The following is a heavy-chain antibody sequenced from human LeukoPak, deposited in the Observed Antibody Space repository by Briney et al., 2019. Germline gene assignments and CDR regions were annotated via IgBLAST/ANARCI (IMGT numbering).Heavy chain of an antibody. Sequence: SETLSLTCAVCGGSFSGYYWSWIRQPPGKGLEWIGEINHSGSTNYNPSLKSRVTISVDTSKNQFSLKLSSVTAADTAVYYCARVYSSSGYNWFDPWGQRTLVTVSS. J-gene: IGHJ5*02. CDR1: GGSFSGYY. CDR2: INHSGST. D-gene: IGHD6-13*01. CDR3: ARVYSSSGYNWFDP. V-gene: IGHV4-34*01.